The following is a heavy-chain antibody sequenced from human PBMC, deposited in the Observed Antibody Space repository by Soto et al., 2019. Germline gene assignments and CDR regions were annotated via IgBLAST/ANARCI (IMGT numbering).Heavy chain of an antibody. D-gene: IGHD3-10*01. Sequence: QVQLQESGPGLVKPSQTLSLTCTVSGGSISSGGYYWSWIRQHPGKGLEWIGYIYYSGSTYYNPSLKGRVTISVDTSKNQFSLKLSSVTAADTAVYSCAGGVTMVRGVIHTPYFDYWGQGTLVTVSS. CDR3: AGGVTMVRGVIHTPYFDY. CDR1: GGSISSGGYY. J-gene: IGHJ4*02. V-gene: IGHV4-31*03. CDR2: IYYSGST.